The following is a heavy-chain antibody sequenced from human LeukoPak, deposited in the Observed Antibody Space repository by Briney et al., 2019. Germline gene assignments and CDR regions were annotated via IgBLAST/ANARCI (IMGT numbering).Heavy chain of an antibody. CDR2: IYYSGST. V-gene: IGHV4-59*08. CDR1: GGSISNYY. CDR3: ARRGYSYADTFDI. Sequence: SEALSLTCTVSGGSISNYYWNWIRQPPGKGLEWIGSIYYSGSTNYNPSLKSRVTISADTSKNQFSLKLTSVTAADTAVYYCARRGYSYADTFDIWGQGTLVTVSS. D-gene: IGHD5-18*01. J-gene: IGHJ3*02.